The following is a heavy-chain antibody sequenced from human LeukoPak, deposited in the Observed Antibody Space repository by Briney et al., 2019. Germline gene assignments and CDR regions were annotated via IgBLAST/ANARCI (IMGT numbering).Heavy chain of an antibody. CDR2: TYYRSKWYN. CDR3: ARDRGGSSWYYFDN. D-gene: IGHD6-13*01. CDR1: GDSVSRDTAA. J-gene: IGHJ4*02. Sequence: SQTLSLTCAISGDSVSRDTAAWNWVRQSPSRGLEWLGRTYYRSKWYNDYAVSVKSRITINPDTSKNQLSLQLNSVTPEDTAVYYRARDRGGSSWYYFDNWGQGSLVTVSS. V-gene: IGHV6-1*01.